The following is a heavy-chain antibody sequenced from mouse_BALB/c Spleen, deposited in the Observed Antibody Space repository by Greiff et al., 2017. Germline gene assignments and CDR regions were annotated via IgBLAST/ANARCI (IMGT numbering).Heavy chain of an antibody. CDR3: ARDGLGREFAY. CDR2: ISSGGSYT. V-gene: IGHV5-9-4*01. J-gene: IGHJ3*01. CDR1: GFTFSSYA. Sequence: EVMLVESGGGLVKPGGSLKLSCAASGFTFSSYAMSWVRQSPEKRLEWVAEISSGGSYTYYPDTVTGRFTISRDNAKNTLYLEMSSLRSEDTAMYYCARDGLGREFAYWGQGTLVTVSA. D-gene: IGHD4-1*01.